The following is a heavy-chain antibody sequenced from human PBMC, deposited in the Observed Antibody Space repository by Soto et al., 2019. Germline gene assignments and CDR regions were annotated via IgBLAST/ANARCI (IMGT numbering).Heavy chain of an antibody. CDR3: AGDSSPYYYYGMDV. CDR1: GFTFSSYS. D-gene: IGHD6-13*01. V-gene: IGHV3-48*02. CDR2: ISSSSSTI. J-gene: IGHJ6*02. Sequence: VQLVESGGGLVQPGGSLRLSCAASGFTFSSYSMNWVRQAPGKGLEWVSYISSSSSTIYYADSVKGRFTISRDNAKNSLYLQMNSLRDEDTAVYYCAGDSSPYYYYGMDVWGQGTTVTVSS.